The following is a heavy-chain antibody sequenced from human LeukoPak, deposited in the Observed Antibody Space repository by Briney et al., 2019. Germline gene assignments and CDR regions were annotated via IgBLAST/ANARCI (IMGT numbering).Heavy chain of an antibody. Sequence: GGSLRLSCAASGFMLASTAMTWVRQAPGKGLVWISRINSDGSTTSYADSVKGRFTISRDNAKNTLYLQMNSLRAEDTAVYYCARGNYYGQDYWGQGTLVTVSS. D-gene: IGHD3-10*01. V-gene: IGHV3-74*01. CDR3: ARGNYYGQDY. CDR1: GFMLASTA. CDR2: INSDGSTT. J-gene: IGHJ4*02.